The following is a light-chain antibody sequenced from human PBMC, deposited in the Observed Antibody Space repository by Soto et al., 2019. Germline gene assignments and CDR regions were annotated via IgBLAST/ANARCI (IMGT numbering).Light chain of an antibody. CDR1: QTITSY. CDR2: AAS. J-gene: IGKJ3*01. V-gene: IGKV1-39*01. CDR3: QESYRPPYT. Sequence: DIQMTQSPSSLPAPIEDRVTLACRASQTITSYLNWNHQKPGKAPKLLIYAASTLHREVPSRFNGSGFGTDFSLTISGLQPEDFGTYFGQESYRPPYTFGPGTIVDFK.